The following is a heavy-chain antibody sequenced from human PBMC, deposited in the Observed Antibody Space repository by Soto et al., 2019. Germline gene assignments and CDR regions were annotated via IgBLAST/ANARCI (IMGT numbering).Heavy chain of an antibody. J-gene: IGHJ4*02. Sequence: PGGALRLSFSASGFTFISYSLSWVRQAPGKGLEWVSAISGSGGSTYYADSVEGRFTISRDNSKNTLYLQMNSLRAEDTAVYYCAKDQEWWSYFDYWGQGTLVTVSS. V-gene: IGHV3-23*01. CDR1: GFTFISYS. CDR2: ISGSGGST. CDR3: AKDQEWWSYFDY. D-gene: IGHD2-15*01.